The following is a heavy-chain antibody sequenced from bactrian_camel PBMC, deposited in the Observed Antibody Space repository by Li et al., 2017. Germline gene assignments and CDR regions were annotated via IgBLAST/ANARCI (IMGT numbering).Heavy chain of an antibody. Sequence: DVQLVESGGGSVQAGGSLRLSCSASGYTDLRSRLCMGWFRQAPGKEREGVAAIYPGGGNTYYADSVKGRFTTSLDNAKNTVYLHMNSLKPEDTAMYYCAADPNSDGRWCSVREWRYNYWGQGTQVTVS. CDR1: GYTDLRSRLC. V-gene: IGHV3S40*01. CDR3: AADPNSDGRWCSVREWRYNY. CDR2: IYPGGGNT. J-gene: IGHJ4*01. D-gene: IGHD3*01.